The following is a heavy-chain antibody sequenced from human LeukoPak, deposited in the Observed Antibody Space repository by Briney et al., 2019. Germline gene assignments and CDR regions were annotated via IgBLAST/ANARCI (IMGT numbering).Heavy chain of an antibody. J-gene: IGHJ5*02. Sequence: SETLSLTCTVSGGSISSYYWSWIRQPPGKGLEWIGYIYYSGSTNYNPSLKSRVTISVDTSKNQFSLKLSSVTAADTAVYYCARVSYRFGEAIPVENWFDPWGQGTLVTVSS. CDR1: GGSISSYY. D-gene: IGHD3-3*01. CDR2: IYYSGST. V-gene: IGHV4-59*01. CDR3: ARVSYRFGEAIPVENWFDP.